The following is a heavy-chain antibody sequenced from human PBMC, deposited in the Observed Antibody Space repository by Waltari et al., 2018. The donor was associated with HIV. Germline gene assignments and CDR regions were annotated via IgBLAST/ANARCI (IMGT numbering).Heavy chain of an antibody. CDR3: AKGRDYYDSSGYVFDY. V-gene: IGHV3-9*01. J-gene: IGHJ4*02. CDR1: GHTFDDYA. Sequence: EVQLVESGGGLVQRGRSLRFSCAASGHTFDDYAMHWVRQAPGKGLEWVSGISWNSGSIGYADSVKGRFTISRDNAKNSLYLQMNSLRAEDTALYYCAKGRDYYDSSGYVFDYWGQGTLVTVSS. D-gene: IGHD3-22*01. CDR2: ISWNSGSI.